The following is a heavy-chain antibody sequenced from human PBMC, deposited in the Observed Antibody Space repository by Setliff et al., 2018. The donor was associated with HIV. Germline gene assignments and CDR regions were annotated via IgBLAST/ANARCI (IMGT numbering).Heavy chain of an antibody. CDR1: GGSISSYY. Sequence: LSLTCTVSGGSISSYYWSVFRQPPGKGLEWIGYIYYSGSSNYNPSLKSRVTISVDTSNNQFSLKLSSVTTADTAVYYCAGGDLYGDYAFSYWGQGTLVTVSS. D-gene: IGHD4-17*01. J-gene: IGHJ4*02. V-gene: IGHV4-59*03. CDR2: IYYSGSS. CDR3: AGGDLYGDYAFSY.